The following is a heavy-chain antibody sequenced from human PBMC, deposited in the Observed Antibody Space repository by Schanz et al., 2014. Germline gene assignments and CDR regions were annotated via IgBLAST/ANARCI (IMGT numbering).Heavy chain of an antibody. J-gene: IGHJ4*02. V-gene: IGHV3-23*04. CDR3: AKERLVAATGRAFDS. Sequence: EVQLVESGGGLVEPGGSLGLSCAASGFIFSNFAMEWVRQAPGKGLEWVSGIGGSGGSTDYADSVKGRFTISRDNSRNRLYLQLNSLRAEDTAVYYCAKERLVAATGRAFDSWGQGTLVTVSS. D-gene: IGHD1-26*01. CDR2: IGGSGGST. CDR1: GFIFSNFA.